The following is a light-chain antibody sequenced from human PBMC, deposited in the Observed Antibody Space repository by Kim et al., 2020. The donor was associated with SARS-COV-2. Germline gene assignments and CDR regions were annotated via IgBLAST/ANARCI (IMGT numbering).Light chain of an antibody. CDR1: RRVGTF. CDR3: QQANTLPPT. Sequence: IQMTQSPSSVSASVGDRVTISCRASRRVGTFLIWYQQSPGKVPKLLIHVASHLQGGVPSRFSGSGSGTDFTLTINNLQPEDSAVYYCQQANTLPPTFGGGTNLEI. V-gene: IGKV1-12*01. CDR2: VAS. J-gene: IGKJ4*01.